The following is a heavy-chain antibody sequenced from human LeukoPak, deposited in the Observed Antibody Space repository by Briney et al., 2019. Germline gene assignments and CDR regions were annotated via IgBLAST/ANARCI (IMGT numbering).Heavy chain of an antibody. CDR3: ARGGRAFDV. J-gene: IGHJ3*01. Sequence: PSETLSLTCTVSGAFISSGGFYWSWLRQPPGKGLEWIGYIYHRGKAYYNPSLESRVTISVDRSKNHFSLNLNSVTAADTSVYYCARGGRAFDVWGQGTLISVSP. CDR2: IYHRGKA. CDR1: GAFISSGGFY. V-gene: IGHV4-30-2*01.